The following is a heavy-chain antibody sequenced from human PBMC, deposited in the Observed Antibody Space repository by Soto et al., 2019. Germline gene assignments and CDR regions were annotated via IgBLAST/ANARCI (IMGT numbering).Heavy chain of an antibody. CDR1: GGNSNSYS. CDR3: ARDWRQMSRGGFFDY. D-gene: IGHD3-16*01. Sequence: QVRLVQSGAEVKKPGSSVKLSCKVSGGNSNSYSIAWVRQAPGQGLQWLGTIVPLSGTPNHAQQFQARVTRTADTSTNTAYLELSSMRSEDTAIYYCARDWRQMSRGGFFDYWGQGSLVTISS. J-gene: IGHJ4*02. V-gene: IGHV1-69*06. CDR2: IVPLSGTP.